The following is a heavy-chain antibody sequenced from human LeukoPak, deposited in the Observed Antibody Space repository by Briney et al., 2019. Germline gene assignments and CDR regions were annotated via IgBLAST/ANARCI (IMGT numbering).Heavy chain of an antibody. Sequence: SQTLSLTCTVSGGSISSGDYYWSWVRQPPGKGLEWIGYIYYSGSTYYNPSLKSRVTISVDTSKNQFSLKLSSVTAADTAVYYCARLSDFWSGKGYFDYWGQGTLVTVSS. V-gene: IGHV4-30-4*08. CDR3: ARLSDFWSGKGYFDY. CDR2: IYYSGST. CDR1: GGSISSGDYY. J-gene: IGHJ4*02. D-gene: IGHD3-3*01.